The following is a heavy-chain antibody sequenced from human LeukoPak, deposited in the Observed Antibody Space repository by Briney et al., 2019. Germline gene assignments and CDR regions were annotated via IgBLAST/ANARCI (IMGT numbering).Heavy chain of an antibody. D-gene: IGHD4-23*01. CDR1: GGSISSGDYY. CDR2: IYYSGST. V-gene: IGHV4-30-4*08. Sequence: SETLSLTCTVSGGSISSGDYYWSWIRQPPGKGLEWIVYIYYSGSTYYNPSLKSGVTISVKKSKKQFSLKLSSVTAADTAVYYCARDPAYGGNPGFDYWGQGTLVTVSS. CDR3: ARDPAYGGNPGFDY. J-gene: IGHJ4*02.